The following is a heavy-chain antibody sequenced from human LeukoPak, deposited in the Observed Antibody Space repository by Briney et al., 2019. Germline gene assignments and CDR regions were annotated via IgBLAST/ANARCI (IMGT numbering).Heavy chain of an antibody. D-gene: IGHD2-15*01. V-gene: IGHV4-61*01. Sequence: PSETLSLTCTVSGGSVSSGSYYWSWIRQPPGKGLEWIGYIYYSGSTNYNPSLKSRVTISVDPSKNQFSLKLSSVTAADTAVYYCARDLRYCSGGSCYFAFDIWGQGTMVTVSS. J-gene: IGHJ3*02. CDR1: GGSVSSGSYY. CDR2: IYYSGST. CDR3: ARDLRYCSGGSCYFAFDI.